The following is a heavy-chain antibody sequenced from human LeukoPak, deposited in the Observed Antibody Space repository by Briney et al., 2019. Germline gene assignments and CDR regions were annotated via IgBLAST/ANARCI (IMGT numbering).Heavy chain of an antibody. CDR2: INYIGST. CDR3: ARGPDADFSGGSCYII. D-gene: IGHD2-15*01. V-gene: IGHV4-59*01. CDR1: SGSISSYY. J-gene: IGHJ3*02. Sequence: SGTLSLTCTVSSGSISSYYWSWIRQPPGKGLEWIGYINYIGSTKYSPSLKSRVTISADTSKNQFSLKLSSVTAADTAMYYCARGPDADFSGGSCYIIWGQGTMVTVSS.